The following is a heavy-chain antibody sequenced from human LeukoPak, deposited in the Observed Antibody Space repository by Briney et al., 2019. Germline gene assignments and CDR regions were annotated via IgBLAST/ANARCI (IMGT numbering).Heavy chain of an antibody. Sequence: QPGGSLRLSCAASGFTFSAYWMHWVRQAPGQGLVWVSRTDTEGTSTHYADSVKGRFTVSRDNAKNTVYLQMNSLRAEDTAVYYCARDSYNNVDYWGQGTLVTVSS. D-gene: IGHD5-24*01. CDR3: ARDSYNNVDY. V-gene: IGHV3-74*01. CDR1: GFTFSAYW. J-gene: IGHJ4*02. CDR2: TDTEGTST.